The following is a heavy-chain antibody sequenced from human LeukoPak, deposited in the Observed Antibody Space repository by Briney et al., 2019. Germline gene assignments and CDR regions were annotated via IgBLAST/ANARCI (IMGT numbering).Heavy chain of an antibody. Sequence: PSETLSLTCTVSGGSISSYYWSWIRQPPGKGLEWIGSIYYSGSTNYNPSLKSRVTISVDTSKNQFSLKLSSVTAADTAVYYCAREDGSGSYYSLDYWGQGTLVTVSS. D-gene: IGHD3-10*01. CDR2: IYYSGST. CDR3: AREDGSGSYYSLDY. J-gene: IGHJ4*02. V-gene: IGHV4-59*01. CDR1: GGSISSYY.